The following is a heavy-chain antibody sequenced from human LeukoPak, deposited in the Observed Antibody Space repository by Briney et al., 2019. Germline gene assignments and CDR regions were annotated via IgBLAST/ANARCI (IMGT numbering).Heavy chain of an antibody. Sequence: SETLSLTCTVSGGSISSCYWSWIRQPPGKGLEWIGHIYYSGNTNYNPSLKSRVTISIDTSKYQFSLKPSSVTAADTAVYYCARNNRFYYDSSGYLDYWGQGTLVTVSS. V-gene: IGHV4-59*01. CDR2: IYYSGNT. CDR3: ARNNRFYYDSSGYLDY. J-gene: IGHJ4*02. D-gene: IGHD3-22*01. CDR1: GGSISSCY.